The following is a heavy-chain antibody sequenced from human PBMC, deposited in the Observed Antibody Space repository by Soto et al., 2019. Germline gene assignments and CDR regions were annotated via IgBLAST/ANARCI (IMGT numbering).Heavy chain of an antibody. J-gene: IGHJ6*02. D-gene: IGHD1-7*01. Sequence: QVQLVQSGAEVKEPGSSVKVSCKASGGTFSSYAISWVRQAPGQGLEWMGEIIPIFATINYLQKLQGRVTITADETTSTDYMELSGMRTEDTAVYYCAKDPWNYKDRYYGMDVWGQGTTITVSS. CDR1: GGTFSSYA. V-gene: IGHV1-69*01. CDR3: AKDPWNYKDRYYGMDV. CDR2: IIPIFATI.